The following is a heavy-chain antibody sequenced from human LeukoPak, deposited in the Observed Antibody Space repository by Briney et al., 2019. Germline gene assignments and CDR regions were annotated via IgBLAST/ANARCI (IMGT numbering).Heavy chain of an antibody. CDR2: ISWNSGSI. J-gene: IGHJ4*02. V-gene: IGHV3-9*01. CDR3: AREGRCSSTSCYFVDY. D-gene: IGHD2-2*01. Sequence: GGSLRLSCAASGFTFDDYAMHWVRQAPGKGLEWVSGISWNSGSIGYADSVKGRFTISRDNAKNSLYLQMNSLRAEDTALYYCAREGRCSSTSCYFVDYWGQGTLVTVSS. CDR1: GFTFDDYA.